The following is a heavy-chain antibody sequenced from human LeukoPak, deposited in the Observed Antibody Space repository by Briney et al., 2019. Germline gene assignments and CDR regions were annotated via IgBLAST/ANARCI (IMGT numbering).Heavy chain of an antibody. CDR2: INPNIGGT. J-gene: IGHJ3*02. Sequence: GASVKVSCKASGYTFTGYYMHWVRQAPGQGLEWMGWINPNIGGTNYAQKFHGRVTMIRDTSISTAYMELSRLRAEDTAVHYCLRGPVVLRYFDWLARKRAFDIWGQGTMVTVSS. D-gene: IGHD3-9*01. CDR1: GYTFTGYY. CDR3: LRGPVVLRYFDWLARKRAFDI. V-gene: IGHV1-2*02.